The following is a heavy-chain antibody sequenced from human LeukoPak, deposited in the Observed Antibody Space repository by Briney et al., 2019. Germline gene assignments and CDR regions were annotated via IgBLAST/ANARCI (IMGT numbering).Heavy chain of an antibody. D-gene: IGHD4-17*01. V-gene: IGHV3-30*18. CDR2: ISYDGSNK. J-gene: IGHJ3*02. CDR1: GFTFDSYG. CDR3: AKDRTYDYGTYDAFDI. Sequence: GRSLRLSCAASGFTFDSYGMHWVRQAPGKGLEWVAVISYDGSNKYYVDSVKGRFTNYRDNSKNTLYLQMNSLRPEDTAVYYCAKDRTYDYGTYDAFDIWGPGTMVTVSS.